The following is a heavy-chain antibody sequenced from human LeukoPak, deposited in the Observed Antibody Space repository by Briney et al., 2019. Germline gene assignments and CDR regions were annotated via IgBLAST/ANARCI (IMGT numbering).Heavy chain of an antibody. J-gene: IGHJ3*02. V-gene: IGHV3-7*01. CDR3: ARDIVVVPAAPPVAFDI. CDR1: GLTFSNYW. Sequence: GGSLRLSCGASGLTFSNYWMSWVRQAPGKGLEWVANIKQDGSETYYVDSVKGRFTISRDNAKNSLYLQMSSLRAEDTAVYYCARDIVVVPAAPPVAFDIWGQGTMVTVSS. D-gene: IGHD2-2*01. CDR2: IKQDGSET.